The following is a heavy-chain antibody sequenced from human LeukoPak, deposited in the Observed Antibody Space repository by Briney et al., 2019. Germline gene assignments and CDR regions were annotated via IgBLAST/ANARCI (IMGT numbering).Heavy chain of an antibody. Sequence: SETLSLTCTASGGSINSYYWSWIRQPAGKGLEWIGRIYTSGSTNYNPSLKSRVAMSVDTSKNQFSLKLSFVTAADTAVYYCARKGYSSSHFDYWGQGTLVTVSS. CDR3: ARKGYSSSHFDY. V-gene: IGHV4-4*07. J-gene: IGHJ4*02. CDR2: IYTSGST. D-gene: IGHD6-6*01. CDR1: GGSINSYY.